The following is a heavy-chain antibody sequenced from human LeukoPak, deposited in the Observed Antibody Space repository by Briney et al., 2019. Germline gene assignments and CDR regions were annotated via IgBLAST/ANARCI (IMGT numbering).Heavy chain of an antibody. Sequence: GGSLRLSCAASGFTFIDYDMHWVRQVIGKGLEWVSAIGIRGDTHYSGSVKGRFTISRENAEISLYLQMNSLRAEDTAFYYCSRGGIQVSGIDEFDYWGQGTLVTVSS. V-gene: IGHV3-13*01. D-gene: IGHD6-19*01. CDR3: SRGGIQVSGIDEFDY. CDR2: IGIRGDT. J-gene: IGHJ4*02. CDR1: GFTFIDYD.